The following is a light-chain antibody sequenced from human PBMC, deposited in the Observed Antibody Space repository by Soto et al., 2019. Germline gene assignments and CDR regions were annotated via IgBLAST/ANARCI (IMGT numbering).Light chain of an antibody. CDR2: GAS. CDR3: QQYGSSPET. V-gene: IGKV3-20*01. J-gene: IGKJ1*01. CDR1: QTVSSNF. Sequence: EMVLTQSPDTLSVSPGERATLSCRASQTVSSNFLAWYQQRPGQAPRLLIYGASSRAAAIPDSFSGSGSGTDFTLTISRLEPEDLAVYYCQQYGSSPETFGQGTKVEIK.